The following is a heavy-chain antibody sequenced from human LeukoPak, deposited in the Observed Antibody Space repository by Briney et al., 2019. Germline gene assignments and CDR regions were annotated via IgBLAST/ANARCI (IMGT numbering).Heavy chain of an antibody. CDR1: GFTFSSYS. J-gene: IGHJ4*02. Sequence: GGSLRLSCVASGFTFSSYSMNWVRQAPGKGLEWVSSISSSSSYIYYADSVKGRFTISRDNSKNTLFLQMNSLRDEDTAMYYCAKVSPISPSGYLDYWGQGTPVTVSS. CDR2: ISSSSSYI. V-gene: IGHV3-21*01. CDR3: AKVSPISPSGYLDY. D-gene: IGHD3-3*01.